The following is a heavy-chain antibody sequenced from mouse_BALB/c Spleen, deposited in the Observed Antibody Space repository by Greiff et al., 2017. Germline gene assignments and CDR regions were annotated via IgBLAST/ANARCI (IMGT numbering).Heavy chain of an antibody. J-gene: IGHJ4*01. Sequence: EVKVVESGTVLARPGASVKMSCKASGYSFTSYWMHWVKQRPGQGLEWIGAIYPGNSDTSYNQKFKGKAKLTAVTSASTAYMELSSLTNEDSAVYYCTRSDYDYDDAMDYWGQGTSVTVSS. V-gene: IGHV1-5*01. D-gene: IGHD2-4*01. CDR3: TRSDYDYDDAMDY. CDR1: GYSFTSYW. CDR2: IYPGNSDT.